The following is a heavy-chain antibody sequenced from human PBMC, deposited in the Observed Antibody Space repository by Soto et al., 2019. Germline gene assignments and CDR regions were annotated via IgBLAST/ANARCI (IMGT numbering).Heavy chain of an antibody. CDR1: GFTFSSYS. D-gene: IGHD2-21*02. V-gene: IGHV3-21*01. J-gene: IGHJ6*02. CDR3: AREETAWPLAYGLDV. CDR2: IGTRSDV. Sequence: GGSLRLSCAASGFTFSSYSIHWVRQAPGKGLEWVSSIGTRSDVYYADSVKGRFTISRDNAKNSTALQMNSLRAEDTGVYYCAREETAWPLAYGLDVWGQGTTVTVSS.